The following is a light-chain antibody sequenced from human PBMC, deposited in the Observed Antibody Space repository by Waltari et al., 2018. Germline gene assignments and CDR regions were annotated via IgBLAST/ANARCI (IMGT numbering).Light chain of an antibody. CDR2: KTS. J-gene: IGKJ1*01. Sequence: DIQMTQSPSTLSASVGDRVTITCRASQRINNWLAWYQQKPGKAPKLLFYKTSTLESGVPSSFSGSGYGTEFTLTISSLQPDDFATYYCQQYNDNSTWTFGQGTKV. V-gene: IGKV1-5*03. CDR1: QRINNW. CDR3: QQYNDNSTWT.